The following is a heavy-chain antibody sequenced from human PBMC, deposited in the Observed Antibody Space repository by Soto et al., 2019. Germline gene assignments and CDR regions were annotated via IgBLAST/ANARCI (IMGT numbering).Heavy chain of an antibody. V-gene: IGHV4-30-2*01. J-gene: IGHJ4*02. Sequence: QLQLQESGSGLVKPSQTLFLTCAVSGGSISSGGYSWNWIRQPPGKGLEWIGYISHSGSTYYSPSLKSRVTISVDRSKNQFSLKLSSVTAADTAVYYCARGGLLPDYWGQGTLVTVSS. D-gene: IGHD6-19*01. CDR3: ARGGLLPDY. CDR1: GGSISSGGYS. CDR2: ISHSGST.